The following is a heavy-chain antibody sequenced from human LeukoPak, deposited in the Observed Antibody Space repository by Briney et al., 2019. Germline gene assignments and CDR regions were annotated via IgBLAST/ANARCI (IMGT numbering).Heavy chain of an antibody. Sequence: SETLSLTCAVSGGSISSGGYSWSWIRQPPGTGLEWIGYIYHSGSTYYNPSLKSRVTISVDRSKNQFSLKLSSVTAADTAVYYCARASSTNWFDPWGQGTLVTVSS. CDR3: ARASSTNWFDP. CDR1: GGSISSGGYS. V-gene: IGHV4-30-2*01. D-gene: IGHD6-13*01. CDR2: IYHSGST. J-gene: IGHJ5*02.